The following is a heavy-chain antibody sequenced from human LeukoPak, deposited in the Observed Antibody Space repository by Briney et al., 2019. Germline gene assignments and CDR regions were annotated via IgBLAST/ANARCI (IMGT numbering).Heavy chain of an antibody. CDR1: GGSFSGYY. J-gene: IGHJ4*01. D-gene: IGHD5-24*01. CDR2: INHSGST. V-gene: IGHV4-34*01. Sequence: PSETLSLTCAVYGGSFSGYYWSWIRQPPGKGLEWIGEINHSGSTNYNPSLKSRVTISVDTSKNQFSLKLSSVTAADTAVYYCARGRRWQNFDYWGQEPWSPSPQ. CDR3: ARGRRWQNFDY.